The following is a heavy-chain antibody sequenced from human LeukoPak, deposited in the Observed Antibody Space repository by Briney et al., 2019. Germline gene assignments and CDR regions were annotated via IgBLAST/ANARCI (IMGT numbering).Heavy chain of an antibody. CDR1: GYSFTSYW. V-gene: IGHV5-10-1*01. CDR2: IDPSDSYT. J-gene: IGHJ4*02. CDR3: ARPNWGKGDFDY. Sequence: GESLKISFKGSGYSFTSYWISWVRQMPGKGLEWMGRIDPSDSYTNYSPSFQGHVTISADKSISTAYLQWSSLKASDTAMYYCARPNWGKGDFDYWGQGTLVTVSS. D-gene: IGHD7-27*01.